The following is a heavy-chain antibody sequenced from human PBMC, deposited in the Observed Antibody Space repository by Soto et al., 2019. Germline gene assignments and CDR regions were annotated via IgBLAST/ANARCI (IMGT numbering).Heavy chain of an antibody. CDR3: AHSPWGAAPDY. Sequence: SGPTLVNPTETLTLTCTVSGFPLSARGVGVGWIRQPPGKALEWLAIIYWDDDKRYSPSLKSRLTITKDTSKNQVILTMTNTDPVDTAKYYCAHSPWGAAPDYWGQGTLVTVSS. V-gene: IGHV2-5*02. CDR1: GFPLSARGVG. D-gene: IGHD3-16*01. J-gene: IGHJ4*02. CDR2: IYWDDDK.